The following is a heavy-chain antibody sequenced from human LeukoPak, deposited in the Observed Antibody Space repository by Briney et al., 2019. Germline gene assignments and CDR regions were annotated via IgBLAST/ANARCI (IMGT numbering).Heavy chain of an antibody. D-gene: IGHD3-9*01. CDR3: ARVVGGMTGADY. V-gene: IGHV3-48*04. Sequence: PGGSLRLSCVASGFTFSSYPMIWVRQAPGKGLESVSYISDSGTVIHYADSVKGRFTLSRDNAKNSLNVQMNSLGAEDTAVYYCARVVGGMTGADYWGQGTLVTVSS. CDR2: ISDSGTVI. J-gene: IGHJ4*02. CDR1: GFTFSSYP.